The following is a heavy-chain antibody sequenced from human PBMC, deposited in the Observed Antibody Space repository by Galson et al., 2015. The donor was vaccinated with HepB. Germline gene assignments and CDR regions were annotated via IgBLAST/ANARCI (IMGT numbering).Heavy chain of an antibody. CDR3: ARVLYQYGSGTYHNARNPFDF. V-gene: IGHV5-51*03. CDR1: GNPFTGSW. J-gene: IGHJ4*02. D-gene: IGHD3-10*01. CDR2: IYLVAPVA. Sequence: QSGAEVKKSGESLKISCKGFGNPFTGSWIGWFPHLPGKGLAWMGTIYLVAPVASYSPPFQGQVPTPADKSISTTYLEWSSLKASDTATYYCARVLYQYGSGTYHNARNPFDFWGQGTLVTVSS.